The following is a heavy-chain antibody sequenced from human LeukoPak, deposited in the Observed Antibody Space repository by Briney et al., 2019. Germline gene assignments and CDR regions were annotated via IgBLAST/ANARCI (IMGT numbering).Heavy chain of an antibody. CDR1: GLTFSSYC. Sequence: AGGSLRLSCAASGLTFSSYCMSWVRQAPGKGLEWVANIKQDGSEKYYVDSVKGRFTISRDNAKNSLYLQMNSLRAEDTAVYYCARDGMEVVVAATEPWGQGTLVTVSS. CDR2: IKQDGSEK. J-gene: IGHJ4*02. D-gene: IGHD2-15*01. V-gene: IGHV3-7*01. CDR3: ARDGMEVVVAATEP.